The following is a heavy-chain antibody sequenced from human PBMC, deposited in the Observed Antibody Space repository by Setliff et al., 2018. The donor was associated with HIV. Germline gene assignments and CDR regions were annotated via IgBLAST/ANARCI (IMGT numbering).Heavy chain of an antibody. V-gene: IGHV4-38-2*01. CDR3: ARRPLFGVVIASVAKMEFDY. CDR2: IYHSGST. D-gene: IGHD3-3*01. J-gene: IGHJ4*02. CDR1: GYSISIGYY. Sequence: PSETLSLTCAVSGYSISIGYYWGWIRQPPGKGLEWIGNIYHSGSTYYNPSLKSRVSTSIDKSKNQFSLKIDSVTAADTAVYYCARRPLFGVVIASVAKMEFDYWGQGTLVTVSS.